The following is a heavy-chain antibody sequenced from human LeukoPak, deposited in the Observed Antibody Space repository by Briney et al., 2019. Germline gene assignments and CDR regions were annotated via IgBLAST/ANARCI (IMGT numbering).Heavy chain of an antibody. J-gene: IGHJ4*02. Sequence: AGSLTLSCAVSGCTVSNNHLTWVRQAPGKGLECVSILYNTATTFYADSVKGRFTISRDNSRNTVYLQMNRLRVEDTAVYYCAGFGGYSLWGQGTLVTVSS. D-gene: IGHD4-23*01. CDR1: GCTVSNNH. CDR3: AGFGGYSL. CDR2: LYNTATT. V-gene: IGHV3-66*01.